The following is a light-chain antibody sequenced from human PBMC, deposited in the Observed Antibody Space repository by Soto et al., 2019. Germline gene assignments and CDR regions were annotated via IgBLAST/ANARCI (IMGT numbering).Light chain of an antibody. CDR1: SSNIGSNT. V-gene: IGLV1-44*01. CDR2: SSN. J-gene: IGLJ1*01. Sequence: QSVLTQPPSASGTPGQRVTISCSGSSSNIGSNTVNWYQQLQGTAPKFIIYSSNQRPSGVRDRFSGSKSGTSAALAISGLHSEDEDDDYCASWDDSLNGYVFGTGTKLTVL. CDR3: ASWDDSLNGYV.